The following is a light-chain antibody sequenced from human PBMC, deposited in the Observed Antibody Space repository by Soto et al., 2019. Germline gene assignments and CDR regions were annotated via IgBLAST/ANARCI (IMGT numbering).Light chain of an antibody. J-gene: IGKJ1*01. CDR1: QNINNNY. V-gene: IGKV3-20*01. CDR2: GAS. Sequence: EDVLSQAQGTLSLSPGERATLSCRASQNINNNYLAWYQQKPGQAPRLLIYGASSRATGIPDRFSGSGSGTDFTLTISSLAPDDFAIYYCHQRQSWPRTFGQGTKV. CDR3: HQRQSWPRT.